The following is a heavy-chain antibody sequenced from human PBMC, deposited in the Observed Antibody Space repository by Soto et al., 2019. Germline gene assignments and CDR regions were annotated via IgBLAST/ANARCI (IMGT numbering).Heavy chain of an antibody. CDR2: IYYSGST. J-gene: IGHJ4*02. Sequence: LTSTVAGGTIIGLGYHWSSIRQHPGKGLEWIGYIYYSGSTYYNPSLKSRVTISVDTSKNQFSLKLSSVTAADTAVYYCARLFSGGYLAYWGQGTLVTVSS. CDR3: ARLFSGGYLAY. CDR1: GGTIIGLGYH. D-gene: IGHD3-22*01. V-gene: IGHV4-31*03.